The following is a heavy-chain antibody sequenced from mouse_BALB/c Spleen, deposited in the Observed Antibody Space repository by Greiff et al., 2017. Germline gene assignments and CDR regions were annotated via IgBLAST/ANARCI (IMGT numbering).Heavy chain of an antibody. CDR1: GYTFTSYV. D-gene: IGHD1-2*01. CDR2: INPYNDGT. V-gene: IGHV1-14*01. CDR3: ARSPLTTATDY. J-gene: IGHJ2*01. Sequence: EVQLQQSGPELVKPGASVKMSCKASGYTFTSYVMHWVKQKPGQGLEWIGYINPYNDGTKYNEKFKGKATLTSDKSSSTAYMELSSLTSEDSAVYYCARSPLTTATDYWGQGTTLTVSS.